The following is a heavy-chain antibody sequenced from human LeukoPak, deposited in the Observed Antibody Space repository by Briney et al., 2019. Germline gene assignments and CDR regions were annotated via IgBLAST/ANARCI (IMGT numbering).Heavy chain of an antibody. D-gene: IGHD3-3*01. Sequence: GGSLRLSCAASGFTFSSYSMNWVRQAPGKGLEWVSSISSSSSYIYYADSVKGRFTISRDNAKNSLYLQMNSLRAEDTAVYYCARDPSTWNGYSDYWGQGTLVTVSS. CDR3: ARDPSTWNGYSDY. CDR1: GFTFSSYS. V-gene: IGHV3-21*01. CDR2: ISSSSSYI. J-gene: IGHJ4*02.